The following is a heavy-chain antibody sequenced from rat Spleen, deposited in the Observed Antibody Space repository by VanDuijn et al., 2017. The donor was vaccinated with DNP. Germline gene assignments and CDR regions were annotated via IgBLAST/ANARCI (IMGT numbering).Heavy chain of an antibody. CDR1: GSSITSNY. CDR2: ISSAGST. J-gene: IGHJ2*01. CDR3: ARLHYGLDY. Sequence: EVQLQESGPGLVKPSQPLSLTCSVTGSSITSNYWNWIRKFPGNKLEWMGFISSAGSTNYNPSLKSRISITRDTSKNQFFLQVNSVTTEDTATYYCARLHYGLDYWGQGVMVTVSS. D-gene: IGHD1-11*01. V-gene: IGHV3-3*01.